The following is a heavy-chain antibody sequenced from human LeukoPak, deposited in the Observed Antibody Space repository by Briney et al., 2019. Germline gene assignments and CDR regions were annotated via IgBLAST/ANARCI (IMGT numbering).Heavy chain of an antibody. V-gene: IGHV4-39*01. Sequence: SETLSLTCTVSGGSISSSSYYWGWIRQPPGKGLEWIGSIYYSGSTYYNPSLKSRVTISVDTSKNQFSLKLSSVTAADPAVYYCARVVTARNWFDPWGQGTLVTVSS. CDR2: IYYSGST. D-gene: IGHD2-21*02. J-gene: IGHJ5*02. CDR1: GGSISSSSYY. CDR3: ARVVTARNWFDP.